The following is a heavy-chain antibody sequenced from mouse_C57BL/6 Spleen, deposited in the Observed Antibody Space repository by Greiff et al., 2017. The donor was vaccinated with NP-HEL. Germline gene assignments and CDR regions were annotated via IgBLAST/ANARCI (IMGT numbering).Heavy chain of an antibody. V-gene: IGHV1-52*01. CDR2: IDPSDSET. J-gene: IGHJ4*01. CDR3: ARSDGYSYYYAMDY. Sequence: QVHVKQPGAELVRPGSSVKLSCKASGYTFTSYWMHWVKQRPIQGLEWIGNIDPSDSETHYNQKFKDKATLTVDKSSSTAYMQLSSLTSEDSAVYYCARSDGYSYYYAMDYWGQGTSVTVSS. CDR1: GYTFTSYW. D-gene: IGHD2-3*01.